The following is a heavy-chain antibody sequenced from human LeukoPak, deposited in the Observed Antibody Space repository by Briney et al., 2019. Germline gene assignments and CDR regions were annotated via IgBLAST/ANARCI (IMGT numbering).Heavy chain of an antibody. D-gene: IGHD2-2*01. CDR2: IKQDGSEK. CDR3: ARVVGDVYFDY. Sequence: GGSLRLSCAASGFTFSSYWMSWVRQAPGKGLEWVANIKQDGSEKCYVDSVKGRFTISRDNAKNSLYLQMNCLRAEDTAVYYCARVVGDVYFDYWGQGTLVTVSS. CDR1: GFTFSSYW. J-gene: IGHJ4*02. V-gene: IGHV3-7*03.